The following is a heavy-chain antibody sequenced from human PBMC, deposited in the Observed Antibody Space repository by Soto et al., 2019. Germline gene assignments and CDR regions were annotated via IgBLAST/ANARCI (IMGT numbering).Heavy chain of an antibody. Sequence: SETLSLTCTVSGGSISIGGYYWSWIRQHPGKGLEWIGYIYYSGSTYYNPSLKSRVTISVDTSKNQFSLKLSSVTAADTAVYYCARDGVPEYYDFWSGYPNPTLGMDVWGQGTTVTVSS. V-gene: IGHV4-31*03. CDR2: IYYSGST. CDR3: ARDGVPEYYDFWSGYPNPTLGMDV. J-gene: IGHJ6*02. D-gene: IGHD3-3*01. CDR1: GGSISIGGYY.